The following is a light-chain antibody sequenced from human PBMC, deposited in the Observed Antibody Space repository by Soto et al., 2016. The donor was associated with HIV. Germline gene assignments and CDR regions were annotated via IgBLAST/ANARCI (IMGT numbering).Light chain of an antibody. Sequence: DIQVTQSPSFLSASVGDRVTITCRAGQGISSYLAWYQQKPGKAPNLLIYAATTLQSGVPSRFSGSGSGTEFTLTISSPQPEDFATYYCQQLSFGGGTKVDIK. CDR2: AAT. J-gene: IGKJ4*01. V-gene: IGKV1-9*01. CDR1: QGISSY. CDR3: QQLS.